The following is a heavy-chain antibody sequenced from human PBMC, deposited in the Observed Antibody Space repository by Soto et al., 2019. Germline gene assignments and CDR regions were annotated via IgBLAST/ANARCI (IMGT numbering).Heavy chain of an antibody. Sequence: ASVRVSCKASGYTFTSYGISWVRQAPGQGLEWMGWISAYNGNTNYAQKLQGRVTMTTDTSTSTAYMELRSLRSDDTAVYYCARKWELPNWFDPWGQGTLVTVSS. CDR3: ARKWELPNWFDP. D-gene: IGHD1-26*01. J-gene: IGHJ5*02. V-gene: IGHV1-18*01. CDR2: ISAYNGNT. CDR1: GYTFTSYG.